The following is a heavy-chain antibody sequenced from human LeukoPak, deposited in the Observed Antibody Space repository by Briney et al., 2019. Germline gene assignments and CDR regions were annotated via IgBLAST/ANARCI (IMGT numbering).Heavy chain of an antibody. V-gene: IGHV4-38-2*02. J-gene: IGHJ4*02. D-gene: IGHD2-15*01. CDR2: IIHIGST. CDR3: ARARRPYCSGGSCYSYYFDY. CDR1: GSSLAGVS. Sequence: KPPRTRSSPGPALGSSLAGVSYGGGIRHPQGKGRKGFGGIIHIGSTYYNPSLKSRVTISVDTSKNQFSLKLSSVTAADTAVYYCARARRPYCSGGSCYSYYFDYWGQGTLVTVSS.